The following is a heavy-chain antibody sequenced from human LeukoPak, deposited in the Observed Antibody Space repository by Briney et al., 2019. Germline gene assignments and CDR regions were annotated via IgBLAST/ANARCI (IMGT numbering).Heavy chain of an antibody. CDR2: ISGSGGST. Sequence: PGGSLRLSCAASGFTFSSYAMSWVRQAPGKGLEWVSAISGSGGSTYYADSVKGRFTISRDNSKNTLYLQMNSLRAEDTAVYYCASTQPEVVPPYYYYYSMDVWGQGTTVTVSS. CDR3: ASTQPEVVPPYYYYYSMDV. CDR1: GFTFSSYA. D-gene: IGHD2-2*01. V-gene: IGHV3-23*01. J-gene: IGHJ6*02.